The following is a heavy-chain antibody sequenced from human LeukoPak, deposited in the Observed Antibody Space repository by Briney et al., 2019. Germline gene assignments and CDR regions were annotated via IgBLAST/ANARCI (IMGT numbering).Heavy chain of an antibody. Sequence: GGSLRLSCAGSGFTFSSYWMHWVRQAPGKGLVWVSRITSDGSDIVYADSVKGRFTISRDNAKNLLYLDMNSLRAEDTAVYYCARGHTAVTRHFDFWGQGTLVTVSS. CDR3: ARGHTAVTRHFDF. CDR1: GFTFSSYW. D-gene: IGHD4-17*01. J-gene: IGHJ4*02. CDR2: ITSDGSDI. V-gene: IGHV3-74*01.